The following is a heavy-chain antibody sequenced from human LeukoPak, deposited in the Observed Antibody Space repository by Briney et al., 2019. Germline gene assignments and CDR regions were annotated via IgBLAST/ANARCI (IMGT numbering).Heavy chain of an antibody. D-gene: IGHD3-3*01. V-gene: IGHV5-10-1*01. CDR1: GYSFTSYW. J-gene: IGHJ4*02. CDR2: IDPSDSYT. Sequence: GESLKISCKGSGYSFTSYWISWVRQLPGKGLEWMGRIDPSDSYTNHSPSFQGHVTISADKSISTAYLQWSSLKASDTAMYYCARSASEPYDFWSGYYNLLYDYWGQGTLVTVSS. CDR3: ARSASEPYDFWSGYYNLLYDY.